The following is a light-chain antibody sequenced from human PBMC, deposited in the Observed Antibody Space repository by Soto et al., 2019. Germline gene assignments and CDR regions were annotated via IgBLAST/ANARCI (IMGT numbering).Light chain of an antibody. J-gene: IGKJ5*01. Sequence: IHMTQSTSSLFASVGDRVRSMGRASQSISSYLNWYQQKPGKAPKLLIYAASSLQSGVPSRFSGSGSGTDFTLTISSLQPEDFATYYCQQSYSTPFTFGQGTRLEI. CDR3: QQSYSTPFT. CDR1: QSISSY. CDR2: AAS. V-gene: IGKV1-39*01.